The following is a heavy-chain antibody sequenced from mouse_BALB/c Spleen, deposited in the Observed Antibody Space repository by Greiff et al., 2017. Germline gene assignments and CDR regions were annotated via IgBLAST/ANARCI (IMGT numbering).Heavy chain of an antibody. J-gene: IGHJ4*01. CDR3: AREGPLWLRQDAMDY. V-gene: IGHV1-67*01. D-gene: IGHD2-2*01. CDR2: ISTYYGNT. Sequence: VQGVESGPELVRPGVSVKISCKGSGYTFTDYAMHWVKQSHAKSLEWIGVISTYYGNTNYNQKFKGKATMTVDKSSSTAYMELARLTSEDSAIYYCAREGPLWLRQDAMDYWGQGTSVTVSS. CDR1: GYTFTDYA.